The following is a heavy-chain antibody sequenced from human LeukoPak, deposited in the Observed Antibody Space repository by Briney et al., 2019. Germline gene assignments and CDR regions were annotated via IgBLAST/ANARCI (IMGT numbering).Heavy chain of an antibody. D-gene: IGHD4-11*01. CDR3: GRSTVTTDRVFDY. J-gene: IGHJ4*02. CDR1: GFTFSSYA. V-gene: IGHV3-23*01. Sequence: GGSLRLSCAASGFTFSSYAMSWVRQAPGKGLEWVSAISGSGGSTYYADSVKGRFTISRDNSENTLYLQMNSLRAEDTAVYYCGRSTVTTDRVFDYWGQGTLVTVSS. CDR2: ISGSGGST.